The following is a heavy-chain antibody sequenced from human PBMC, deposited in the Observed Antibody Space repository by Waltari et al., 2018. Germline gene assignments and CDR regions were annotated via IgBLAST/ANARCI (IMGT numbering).Heavy chain of an antibody. CDR2: IGGSRTYT. J-gene: IGHJ4*02. V-gene: IGHV3-23*04. CDR1: GFTLSSYA. Sequence: EVQLVESGGGLVQPGGSLRLSCAASGFTLSSYAMNWVRQAPGKGLEWVSTIGGSRTYTYYTDSVKGRFTISRDNSKSTLYLQMNSLRAEDTALYYCARASGDTRLFPFDYWGQGILVTVSS. CDR3: ARASGDTRLFPFDY. D-gene: IGHD2-2*01.